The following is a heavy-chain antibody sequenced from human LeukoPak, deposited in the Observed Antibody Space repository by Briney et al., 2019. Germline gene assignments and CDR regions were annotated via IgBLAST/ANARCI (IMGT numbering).Heavy chain of an antibody. CDR2: MNPNSGNT. CDR1: GYTFPSYD. J-gene: IGHJ5*02. V-gene: IGHV1-8*01. Sequence: ASVKVSCKASGYTFPSYDINWVRQATGQGLEWMGWMNPNSGNTGYVEKFQGRVNMTRDASISTAYMELSSLRSEDTAVYYCARGFTSGWYANWFDPWGQGTLVTVSS. CDR3: ARGFTSGWYANWFDP. D-gene: IGHD6-19*01.